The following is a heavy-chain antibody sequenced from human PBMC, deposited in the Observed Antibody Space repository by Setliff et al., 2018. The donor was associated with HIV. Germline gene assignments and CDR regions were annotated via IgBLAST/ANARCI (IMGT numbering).Heavy chain of an antibody. Sequence: ASVKVSCKASGYTFTDNYIHWVRQAPGQGLEWMGWIDPKSGDTSYAQKFQGRVTFTSDTSVSTAYMDLTTLSSADTAIYYCAKADVLLCDFWGQGTLVTVSS. CDR2: IDPKSGDT. CDR1: GYTFTDNY. CDR3: AKADVLLCDF. D-gene: IGHD3-16*01. V-gene: IGHV1-2*02. J-gene: IGHJ4*02.